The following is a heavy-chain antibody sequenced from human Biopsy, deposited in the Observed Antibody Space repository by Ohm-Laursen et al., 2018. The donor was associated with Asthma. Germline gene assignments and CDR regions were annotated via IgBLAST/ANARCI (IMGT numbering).Heavy chain of an antibody. V-gene: IGHV1-69*10. Sequence: SVKVSCKASGGTFSSYAISWVRQAPGQGLEWMGGIIPIFGIASYAQKFQGRVTITADKSTSTAYMELSSLRSEDTAVYYCARGGSYSSRRYYFDYWGQGTLVTVSS. J-gene: IGHJ4*02. CDR1: GGTFSSYA. CDR3: ARGGSYSSRRYYFDY. CDR2: IIPIFGIA. D-gene: IGHD1-26*01.